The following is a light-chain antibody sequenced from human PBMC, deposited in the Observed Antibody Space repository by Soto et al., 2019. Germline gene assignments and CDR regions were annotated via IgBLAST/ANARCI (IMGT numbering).Light chain of an antibody. CDR3: SSYTSSSPLDV. Sequence: SVLTQPASVSGSPGQSITISCTGTSSDVGGYNYVSWYQQHPGKAPKLMIYDVSNRPSGVSNRFSGSKSGNTASLTISGLQAEDEADYYCSSYTSSSPLDVFGTGTKVTVL. J-gene: IGLJ1*01. CDR2: DVS. V-gene: IGLV2-14*01. CDR1: SSDVGGYNY.